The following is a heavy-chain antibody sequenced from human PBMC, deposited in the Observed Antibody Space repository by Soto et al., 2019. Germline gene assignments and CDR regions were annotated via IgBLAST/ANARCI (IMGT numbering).Heavy chain of an antibody. CDR2: IYYSGST. V-gene: IGHV4-59*01. CDR3: ARSPYSGSPRV. Sequence: SETLSLTCTVSGGSISTYYWSWIRQPPGKGLEWIGYIYYSGSTNYNPSLKSRVTISVDTSKNQFSLKLTSVTAADTAVYYCARSPYSGSPRVWGQGALVTVPQ. CDR1: GGSISTYY. D-gene: IGHD1-26*01. J-gene: IGHJ4*02.